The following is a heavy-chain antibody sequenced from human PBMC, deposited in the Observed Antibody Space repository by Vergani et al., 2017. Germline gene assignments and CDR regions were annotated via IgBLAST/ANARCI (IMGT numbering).Heavy chain of an antibody. Sequence: QLQLQESGPGLVKPSETLSLTCTVSGGSISSSSYYWGWIRQPPGKGLEWIGSIYYSGSTNYNPSLKSRVTISVDTSKNQFSLKLSSVTAADTAVYYCARGKPVDFWNGYPFDYWGQGTLVTVSS. CDR2: IYYSGST. V-gene: IGHV4-39*07. D-gene: IGHD3-3*01. J-gene: IGHJ4*02. CDR1: GGSISSSSYY. CDR3: ARGKPVDFWNGYPFDY.